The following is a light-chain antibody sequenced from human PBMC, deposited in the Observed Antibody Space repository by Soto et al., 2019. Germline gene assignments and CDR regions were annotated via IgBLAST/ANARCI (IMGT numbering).Light chain of an antibody. V-gene: IGKV3D-15*01. Sequence: IVMTQSPATLSVSPVERATLSFGASHSVRSKLAWYQQKPGQAPRLLIYDASKRATGIPDRFSGSGSGTDFSLTISRLEPEDFAVYYCHQYDNAPQTYGQGTKVDI. J-gene: IGKJ2*01. CDR1: HSVRSK. CDR3: HQYDNAPQT. CDR2: DAS.